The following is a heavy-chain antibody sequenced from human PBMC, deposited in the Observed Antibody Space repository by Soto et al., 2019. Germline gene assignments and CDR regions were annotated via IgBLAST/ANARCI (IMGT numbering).Heavy chain of an antibody. J-gene: IGHJ6*02. CDR2: IYYSGST. V-gene: IGHV4-39*01. Sequence: SETLSLTCTVSGGSISSSSYYWGWIRQPPGKGLEWIGSIYYSGSTYYNPSLKSRVTISVDTSKNQFSLKLSSVTAADTAVYYCARHGATWYYYGMDVWGQGTRVTVSS. CDR3: ARHGATWYYYGMDV. CDR1: GGSISSSSYY. D-gene: IGHD3-16*01.